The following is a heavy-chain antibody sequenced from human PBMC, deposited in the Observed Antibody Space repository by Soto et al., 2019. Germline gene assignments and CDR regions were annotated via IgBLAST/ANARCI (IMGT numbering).Heavy chain of an antibody. V-gene: IGHV3-66*01. Sequence: EVQLVESGGGLVQPGGSLRLSCAASGFTVSSNYMSWVRQAPGKGLEWVSLIYSGGSTFYADSVKGRFTISRDSSKNTLFLQVNSLRADDTAVYYCGGGSGTRYMDVWGKGTTVTVSS. D-gene: IGHD3-10*01. CDR3: GGGSGTRYMDV. J-gene: IGHJ6*03. CDR1: GFTVSSNY. CDR2: IYSGGST.